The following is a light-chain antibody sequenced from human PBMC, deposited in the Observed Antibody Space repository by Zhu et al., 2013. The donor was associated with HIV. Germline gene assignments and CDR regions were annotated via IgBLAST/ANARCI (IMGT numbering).Light chain of an antibody. J-gene: IGLJ3*02. CDR1: SGRIASNY. CDR2: EDD. Sequence: NFMLTQPHSVSESPGKTVTISCTRSSGRIASNYVQWYQQRPGSSPTTVIYEDDQRPSGVPDRFSGSIDSSSNSASLTISGLKTEDEAEYYCQSYDRSHRGVFGGGTKLTVL. CDR3: QSYDRSHRGV. V-gene: IGLV6-57*01.